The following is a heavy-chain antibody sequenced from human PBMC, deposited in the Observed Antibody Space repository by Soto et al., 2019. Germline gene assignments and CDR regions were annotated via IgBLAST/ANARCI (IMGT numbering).Heavy chain of an antibody. CDR2: IYYSGST. J-gene: IGHJ5*02. D-gene: IGHD3-10*01. CDR3: AGDLYYYGSGSYFHWFDP. CDR1: GGSISSYY. V-gene: IGHV4-59*01. Sequence: PSETLSLTCTVSGGSISSYYWSWIRQPPGKGLEWIGYIYYSGSTNYNPSLKSRVTISVDTSKNQFSLKLSSVTAADTAVYYCAGDLYYYGSGSYFHWFDPWGQGTLVTVS.